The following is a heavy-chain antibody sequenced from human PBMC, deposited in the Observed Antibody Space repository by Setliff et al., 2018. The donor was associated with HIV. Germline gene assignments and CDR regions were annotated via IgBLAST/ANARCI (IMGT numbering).Heavy chain of an antibody. CDR1: GGTFGNYG. V-gene: IGHV1-69*10. CDR2: IVPILNIA. J-gene: IGHJ1*01. CDR3: ARGWSEGTHLFQVEYFQH. Sequence: VASVKVSCKASGGTFGNYGVGWVRQAPGQGLEWVGGIVPILNIANYAQEFQGRATITADKSTSTVYMEVRDLKPDDTALHYCARGWSEGTHLFQVEYFQHWGQGTLVTVSS. D-gene: IGHD2-8*01.